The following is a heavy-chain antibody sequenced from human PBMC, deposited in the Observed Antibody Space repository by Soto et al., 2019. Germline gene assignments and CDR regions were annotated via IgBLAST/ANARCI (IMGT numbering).Heavy chain of an antibody. Sequence: ASVKVSCKASGYTFTSYGISWVRQAPGQGLEWMGWISAYNGNTNYAQKLQGRVTMTTDTSTSTAYMELRSLRSDDTAVYYCARDLLNSPIRIDFWSGCYHGLYMDVWGKGTTVTVSS. CDR2: ISAYNGNT. CDR3: ARDLLNSPIRIDFWSGCYHGLYMDV. J-gene: IGHJ6*03. CDR1: GYTFTSYG. V-gene: IGHV1-18*01. D-gene: IGHD3-3*01.